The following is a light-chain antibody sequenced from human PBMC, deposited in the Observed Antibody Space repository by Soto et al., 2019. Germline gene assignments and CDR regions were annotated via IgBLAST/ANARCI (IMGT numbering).Light chain of an antibody. CDR1: QGLSVS. V-gene: IGKV1-12*01. CDR2: VTS. CDR3: QQGHNWPLT. Sequence: DIQMTQSPSSVSASVGDRVTITCRATQGLSVSLAWYQQKPGKAPKLLISVTSRLQSGVPSRFSGSASGTDFTLTIDSLQPEDLATYYCQQGHNWPLTVGQGTRLEIK. J-gene: IGKJ5*01.